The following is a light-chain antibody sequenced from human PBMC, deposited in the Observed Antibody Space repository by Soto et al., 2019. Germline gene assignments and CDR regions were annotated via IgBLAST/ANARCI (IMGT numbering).Light chain of an antibody. CDR3: QKYNRALTWT. V-gene: IGKV1-27*01. CDR1: QGISNY. Sequence: DIQMTQSPSSLSASVGDRVTITCRASQGISNYLAWYQQKPGKVPKLLIYAASTLQSGVPSRFSGSGSGTDLTLTISSLQPEDVATYYCQKYNRALTWTFGQGTKVEIK. J-gene: IGKJ1*01. CDR2: AAS.